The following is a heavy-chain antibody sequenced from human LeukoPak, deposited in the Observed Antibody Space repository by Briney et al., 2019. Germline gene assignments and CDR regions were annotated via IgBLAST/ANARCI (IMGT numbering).Heavy chain of an antibody. CDR2: ISYDGSNK. D-gene: IGHD4-11*01. V-gene: IGHV3-30*18. CDR1: GFTFSSYG. Sequence: GGSLRLSRAASGFTFSSYGMHWVRQAPGKGLEWVAVISYDGSNKYYADSVKGRFTISRDNSKNTLYLQMNSLRAEDTAVYYCAKDLQSSAFDIWGQGTMVTVSS. CDR3: AKDLQSSAFDI. J-gene: IGHJ3*02.